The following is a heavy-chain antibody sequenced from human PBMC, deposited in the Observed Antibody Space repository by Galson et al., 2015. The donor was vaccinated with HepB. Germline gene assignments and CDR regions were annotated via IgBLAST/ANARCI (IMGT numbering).Heavy chain of an antibody. CDR2: ISSNGGST. V-gene: IGHV3-64D*06. J-gene: IGHJ2*01. CDR3: VKFRFLGSGSHYWYFDL. CDR1: GFTFSSYA. Sequence: SLRLSCAASGFTFSSYAMHWVRQAPGKGLEYVSAISSNGGSTYYADSVKGRFTISRDNSKNTLYLQMSSLRAEDTAVYYCVKFRFLGSGSHYWYFDLWGRGTLVTVSS. D-gene: IGHD3-3*01.